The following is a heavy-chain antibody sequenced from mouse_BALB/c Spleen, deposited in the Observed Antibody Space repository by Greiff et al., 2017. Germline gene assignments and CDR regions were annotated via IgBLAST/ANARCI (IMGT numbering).Heavy chain of an antibody. J-gene: IGHJ1*01. CDR1: GYTFTDYE. CDR2: IDPETGGT. V-gene: IGHV1-15*01. D-gene: IGHD1-2*01. CDR3: TGYYGPYWYFDV. Sequence: VKLVESGAELVRPGASVTLSCKASGYTFTDYEMHWVKQTPVHGLEWIGAIDPETGGTAYNQKFKGKATLTADKSSSTAYMELRSLTSEDSAVYYCTGYYGPYWYFDVWGAGTTVTVSS.